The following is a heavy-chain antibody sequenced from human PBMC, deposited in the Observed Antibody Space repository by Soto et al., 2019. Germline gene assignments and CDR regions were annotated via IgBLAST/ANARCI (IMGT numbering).Heavy chain of an antibody. V-gene: IGHV1-2*04. Sequence: ASVKVPCKASGYTFTGYYMHWVRQAPGQGLEWMGWIDPNSGGTNYAQKFQGWVTMTRDTSISTAYMELSRLRSDDTAVYYCARDVNGRDYGDYYYGMDVWGQGTTVTVSS. CDR1: GYTFTGYY. CDR2: IDPNSGGT. CDR3: ARDVNGRDYGDYYYGMDV. D-gene: IGHD4-17*01. J-gene: IGHJ6*02.